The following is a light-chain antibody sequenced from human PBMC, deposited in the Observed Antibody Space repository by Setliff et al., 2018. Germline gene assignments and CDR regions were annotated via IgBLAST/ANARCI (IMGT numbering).Light chain of an antibody. CDR3: SSNMGSNNFDV. Sequence: QSVLVQPPSASGSPGQSVTISCTGTSSDIGGYKYVSWYQQHPGKAPKLMIYEVNKRPSGVPDRFSGSKSGNTASLTVSGLQAEDEADYYCSSNMGSNNFDVFGTGTKVTVL. CDR1: SSDIGGYKY. V-gene: IGLV2-8*01. CDR2: EVN. J-gene: IGLJ1*01.